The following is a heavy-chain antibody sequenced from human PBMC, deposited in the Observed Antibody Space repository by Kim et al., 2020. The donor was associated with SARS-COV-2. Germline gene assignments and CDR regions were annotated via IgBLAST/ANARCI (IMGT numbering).Heavy chain of an antibody. Sequence: PVKGRFTISRDDSKNTLYLQMNSLKTEDTAVYYCTTGGEALGYYYYGMDVWGQGTTVTVSS. CDR3: TTGGEALGYYYYGMDV. J-gene: IGHJ6*02. V-gene: IGHV3-15*01. D-gene: IGHD3-10*01.